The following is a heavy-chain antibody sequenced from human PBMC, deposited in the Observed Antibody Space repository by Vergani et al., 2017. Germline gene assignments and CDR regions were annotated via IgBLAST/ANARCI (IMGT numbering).Heavy chain of an antibody. Sequence: EVQLVESGGGLVQPGGSLRLSCAASGFTFSSYSMNWVRQAPGKGLEWVSYISSSSSTIYYADSVKGRFTISRDNAKNSLYLQMNSPRDEDTAVYYCASKYYYDSRGGYWGQGTLVTVSS. CDR3: ASKYYYDSRGGY. D-gene: IGHD3-22*01. V-gene: IGHV3-48*02. CDR1: GFTFSSYS. J-gene: IGHJ4*02. CDR2: ISSSSSTI.